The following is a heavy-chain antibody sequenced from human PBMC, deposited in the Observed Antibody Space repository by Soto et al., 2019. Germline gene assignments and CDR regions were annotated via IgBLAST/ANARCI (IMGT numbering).Heavy chain of an antibody. Sequence: QMQLQESGPGLVKPSGTLSLTCGVSVGSISSSKWWTWFRQPPGKGPEWIGGIYHSGSTNYNPSLPIRATISLDNYNNKFSLTITSVPPADTAVYYCASQAYSTSTDASFLVTGYFDLWGRGILVTVSS. CDR3: ASQAYSTSTDASFLVTGYFDL. V-gene: IGHV4-4*02. D-gene: IGHD6-6*01. CDR2: IYHSGST. CDR1: VGSISSSKW. J-gene: IGHJ2*01.